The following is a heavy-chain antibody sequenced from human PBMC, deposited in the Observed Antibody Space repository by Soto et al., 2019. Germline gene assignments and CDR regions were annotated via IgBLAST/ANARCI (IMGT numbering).Heavy chain of an antibody. CDR2: IIPIFATA. J-gene: IGHJ6*02. V-gene: IGHV1-69*13. Sequence: SVKVSCKASGGTFSSYAISWLRQSPGQGLEWMGGIIPIFATANYAQKFQGRVMITVDESTTTAYMDLSSLRSEDTAVYYCARSVSFRYQLLKRGMDVWGQGTTVTVSS. CDR1: GGTFSSYA. CDR3: ARSVSFRYQLLKRGMDV. D-gene: IGHD2-2*01.